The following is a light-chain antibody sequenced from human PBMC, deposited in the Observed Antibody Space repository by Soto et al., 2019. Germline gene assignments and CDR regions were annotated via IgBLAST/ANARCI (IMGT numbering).Light chain of an antibody. Sequence: QSALTQSASVSGSPGQSITIPCTGTSSDVGGYDYVSWYQQYPGKVPKLIIYEVIKRPSGVSHRFSGSKSGNTASLTISGLQTEDEADYYCSSYTTSSALVFGGGTKVTVL. CDR1: SSDVGGYDY. V-gene: IGLV2-14*01. CDR2: EVI. CDR3: SSYTTSSALV. J-gene: IGLJ2*01.